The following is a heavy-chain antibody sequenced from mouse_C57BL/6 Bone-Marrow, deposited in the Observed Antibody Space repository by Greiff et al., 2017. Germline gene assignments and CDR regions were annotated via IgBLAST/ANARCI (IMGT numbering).Heavy chain of an antibody. J-gene: IGHJ1*03. CDR2: INYDGSST. CDR1: GFTFSDYY. V-gene: IGHV5-16*01. CDR3: ARDNYGSSYWYFDV. Sequence: EVKLVESEGGLVQPGSSMKLSCTASGFTFSDYYMAWVRQVPEKGLEWVANINYDGSSTYYLASLKSRFIISRDNAKNILYLQMSSLKSEDTATYYCARDNYGSSYWYFDVWGTGTTVTVSS. D-gene: IGHD1-1*01.